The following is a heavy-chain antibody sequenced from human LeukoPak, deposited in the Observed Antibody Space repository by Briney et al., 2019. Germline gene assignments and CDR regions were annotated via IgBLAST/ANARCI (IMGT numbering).Heavy chain of an antibody. CDR2: IYYSGST. V-gene: IGHV4-59*01. CDR1: GGSISSYC. CDR3: ARSGSGSGSYFGY. D-gene: IGHD1-26*01. Sequence: PSETLSLTYTVSGGSISSYCWSWIRQPPGKGLEWIGYIYYSGSTNYNPSLKSRVTISVDTSKNQFSLKLSSVTAADTAVYYCARSGSGSGSYFGYWGQGTLVTVSS. J-gene: IGHJ4*02.